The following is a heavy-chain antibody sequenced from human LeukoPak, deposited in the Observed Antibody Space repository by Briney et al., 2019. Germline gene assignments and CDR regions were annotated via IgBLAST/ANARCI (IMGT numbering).Heavy chain of an antibody. CDR2: INPNSGGT. CDR3: ARDHCTNGVCYKNAHAFDI. CDR1: GDTFTGYY. J-gene: IGHJ3*02. Sequence: ASVKVSCKASGDTFTGYYMHWVPQAPGQGLEWMGWINPNSGGTNYAQTFQGRVTMTRDTSISTAYMELSRLRSDDTAVYYCARDHCTNGVCYKNAHAFDIWGQGTMVTVSS. D-gene: IGHD2-8*01. V-gene: IGHV1-2*02.